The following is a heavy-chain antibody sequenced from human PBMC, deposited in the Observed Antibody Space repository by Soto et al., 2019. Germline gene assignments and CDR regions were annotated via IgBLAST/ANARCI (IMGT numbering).Heavy chain of an antibody. CDR1: GFTFSTDA. CDR3: AHPRGYGVFDAYDI. J-gene: IGHJ3*02. Sequence: GGSLRLSCAASGFTFSTDAMSWVRQAPGKGVEWVSAISTDGGSTYYADSVKGRFTIYRDNSLNTLYMQMNSLRTEDTAVYYCAHPRGYGVFDAYDIWGQGAMVTVSS. V-gene: IGHV3-23*01. CDR2: ISTDGGST. D-gene: IGHD4-17*01.